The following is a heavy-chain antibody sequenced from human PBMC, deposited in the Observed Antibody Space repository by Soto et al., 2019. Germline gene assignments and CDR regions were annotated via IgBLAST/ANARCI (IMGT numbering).Heavy chain of an antibody. CDR3: AGGDNYYALGV. Sequence: GGSLRLSCAASGFTFSSYAMSWARQAPGKGLEWVAVISGNGSNTNYADSVEGRFTISRDNPKNMLYLQLSSLRPDDTAVYYCAGGDNYYALGVWGQGTTVTVSS. V-gene: IGHV3-23*01. CDR2: ISGNGSNT. CDR1: GFTFSSYA. D-gene: IGHD2-15*01. J-gene: IGHJ6*02.